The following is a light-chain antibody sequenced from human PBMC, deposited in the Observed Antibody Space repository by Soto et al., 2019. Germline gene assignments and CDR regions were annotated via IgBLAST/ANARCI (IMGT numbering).Light chain of an antibody. V-gene: IGKV1-27*01. Sequence: DIQMTQSPSSLSASLGDRVTITCRASQGIGVYLAWFQQKPGNVPKLLIYAASTVQSGVPSRFSGSGSGTDFTLTISSLQPVDVATYYCQTYNSAPLTFGGGTKVEIK. J-gene: IGKJ4*02. CDR3: QTYNSAPLT. CDR1: QGIGVY. CDR2: AAS.